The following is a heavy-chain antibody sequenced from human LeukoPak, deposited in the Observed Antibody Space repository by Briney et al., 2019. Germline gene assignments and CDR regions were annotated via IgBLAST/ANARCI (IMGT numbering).Heavy chain of an antibody. Sequence: GGSLRLSCAASGFTFSSYAMSWVRQAPGKGLEWVSAISGSGGSTYYADSVKGRSTISRDNSKNTLYLQMNSLRAEDTAVYYCANRGAASRTGNAFDIWGQGTMVTVSS. CDR1: GFTFSSYA. J-gene: IGHJ3*02. CDR3: ANRGAASRTGNAFDI. D-gene: IGHD2/OR15-2a*01. V-gene: IGHV3-23*01. CDR2: ISGSGGST.